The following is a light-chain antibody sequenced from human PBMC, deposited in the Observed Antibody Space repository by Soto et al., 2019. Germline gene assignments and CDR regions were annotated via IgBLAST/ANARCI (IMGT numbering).Light chain of an antibody. J-gene: IGKJ4*01. CDR3: QQYNSYSQLT. CDR2: DAS. V-gene: IGKV1-5*01. Sequence: DIQMTQSPSTLSASVGDRVTITCRASQSISSWLAWYQQKPGKAPKLLIYDASSLESGVPSRFSCSGSATEFTLTISSLQPDDFATYYCQQYNSYSQLTFGGGTKVEIK. CDR1: QSISSW.